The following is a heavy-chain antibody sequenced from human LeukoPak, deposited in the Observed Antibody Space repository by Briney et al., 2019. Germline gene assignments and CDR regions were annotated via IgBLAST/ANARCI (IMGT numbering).Heavy chain of an antibody. D-gene: IGHD3-10*01. Sequence: SQTLSLTCAISGDSVSAGSIAWYWIRQSASRGLEWLGRTYYRSKWFNDYAVSVKSRITVNPDTSRNQFSLQLNSVTPEDTAVYYCARIFKATMVRGSTYYYYYMDVWGKGTTVTVSS. V-gene: IGHV6-1*01. CDR1: GDSVSAGSIA. J-gene: IGHJ6*03. CDR2: TYYRSKWFN. CDR3: ARIFKATMVRGSTYYYYYMDV.